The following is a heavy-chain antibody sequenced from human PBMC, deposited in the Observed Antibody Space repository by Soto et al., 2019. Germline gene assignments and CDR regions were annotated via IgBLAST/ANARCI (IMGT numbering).Heavy chain of an antibody. D-gene: IGHD3-10*01. J-gene: IGHJ4*02. CDR3: ARDRELGRTSPYFDF. V-gene: IGHV3-33*01. CDR1: GFTFIRFG. CDR2: IWNDGNNR. Sequence: GWSLRLSCASSGFTFIRFGVHWVRQAPGKGLEWVAVIWNDGNNRRYGDSVRGRFTVSSDNSKNTVYLQMDSLRVEDTAMYYCARDRELGRTSPYFDFWGQGTLVTVSS.